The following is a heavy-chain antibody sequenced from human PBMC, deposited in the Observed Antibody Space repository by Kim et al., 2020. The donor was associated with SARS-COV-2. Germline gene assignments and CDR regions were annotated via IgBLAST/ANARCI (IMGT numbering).Heavy chain of an antibody. D-gene: IGHD6-13*01. J-gene: IGHJ4*02. Sequence: SVKGRFTISRDNSKNTLYLQMNSRRAEDTAVYYCAKDARYSSSWYYFDYWGQGTLVTVSS. V-gene: IGHV3-23*01. CDR3: AKDARYSSSWYYFDY.